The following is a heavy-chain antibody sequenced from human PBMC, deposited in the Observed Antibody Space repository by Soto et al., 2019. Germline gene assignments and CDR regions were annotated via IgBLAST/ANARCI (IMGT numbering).Heavy chain of an antibody. D-gene: IGHD6-19*01. CDR1: GFSFSTCG. Sequence: QEQLVQSGGGVVQPGRSLRLSCAASGFSFSTCGIHWVRQAPGKGLEWLAVTSFDGTKKYSSDSVKGRLTVSRDTSNNTVYLRMSSLRVEDTAVYYCAREAPWAVAGSSYFDYWGQGTLVTVSS. J-gene: IGHJ4*02. CDR3: AREAPWAVAGSSYFDY. CDR2: TSFDGTKK. V-gene: IGHV3-33*01.